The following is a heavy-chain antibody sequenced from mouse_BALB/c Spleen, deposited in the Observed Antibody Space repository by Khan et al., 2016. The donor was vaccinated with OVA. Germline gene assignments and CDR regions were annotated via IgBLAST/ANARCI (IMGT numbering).Heavy chain of an antibody. Sequence: EVQLQESGPGLMKPSQSLSLTCTVTGYSITSDYAWNWIRQFPGNKLEWMGYISYSGSTNYNPSLKSRISITRDTSKNQFFLQLNSVTTEDTATYYCARDGSRYNYAMDYWGQGTSVTVSS. CDR2: ISYSGST. D-gene: IGHD2-3*01. CDR3: ARDGSRYNYAMDY. V-gene: IGHV3-2*02. J-gene: IGHJ4*01. CDR1: GYSITSDYA.